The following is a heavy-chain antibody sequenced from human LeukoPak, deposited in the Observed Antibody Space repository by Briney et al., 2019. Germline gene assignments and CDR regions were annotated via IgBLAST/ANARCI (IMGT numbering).Heavy chain of an antibody. V-gene: IGHV4-39*01. CDR2: IYYSKNT. D-gene: IGHD5-18*01. CDR3: VSPRGFSYGYFDY. CDR1: GGSISSSSAY. J-gene: IGHJ4*02. Sequence: KPSETLSLTCTVSGGSISSSSAYWGWIRQPPGKGLEWIGNIYYSKNTYYNPSLKSRVTISADTSKNQFSLTLGSVSATDTAVYYCVSPRGFSYGYFDYWGQGTLVTVSS.